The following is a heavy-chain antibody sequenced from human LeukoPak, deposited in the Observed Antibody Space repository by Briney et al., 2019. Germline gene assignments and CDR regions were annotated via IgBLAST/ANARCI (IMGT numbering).Heavy chain of an antibody. Sequence: KASETLSLTCTVSGGSISSHYWSWIREPPGKGLEWIGYIYYSGSTNYNPSLKSRVTISVDTSKNQFSLELSSVTAADTAVYYCARGAAVPAATNYYYYYYMDVWGKGTTVTVSS. J-gene: IGHJ6*03. CDR2: IYYSGST. D-gene: IGHD2-2*01. CDR1: GGSISSHY. CDR3: ARGAAVPAATNYYYYYYMDV. V-gene: IGHV4-59*11.